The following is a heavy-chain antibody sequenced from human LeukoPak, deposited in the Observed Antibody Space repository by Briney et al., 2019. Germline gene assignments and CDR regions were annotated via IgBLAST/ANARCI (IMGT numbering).Heavy chain of an antibody. J-gene: IGHJ4*02. D-gene: IGHD4-23*01. Sequence: PSETLSLTCTVSGGFISSYYWSWIRQPPGKGLEWIGYIYYSGSTNYNPSLKSRVTMSLDTSKNQFSLKLSSVTAADTAVYYCARDYGGNAAFLDYWGQGTLVTVSS. CDR2: IYYSGST. CDR1: GGFISSYY. V-gene: IGHV4-59*12. CDR3: ARDYGGNAAFLDY.